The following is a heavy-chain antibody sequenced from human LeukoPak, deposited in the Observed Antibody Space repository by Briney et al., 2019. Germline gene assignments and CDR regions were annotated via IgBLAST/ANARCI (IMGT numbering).Heavy chain of an antibody. CDR2: IYYSGST. V-gene: IGHV4-59*08. D-gene: IGHD1-26*01. Sequence: SETLSLTCTVSGGSISSYYWSWIRQPPGKGLEWIGYIYYSGSTNYNPSLKSRVIISVDTSKHQFSLKLSSVTAADTAVYYCARSELRSHYYYGMDVWGQGTTVTVSS. CDR1: GGSISSYY. J-gene: IGHJ6*02. CDR3: ARSELRSHYYYGMDV.